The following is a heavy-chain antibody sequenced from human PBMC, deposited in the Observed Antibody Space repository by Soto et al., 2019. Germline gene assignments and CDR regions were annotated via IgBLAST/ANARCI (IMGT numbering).Heavy chain of an antibody. CDR3: AKDVRPDGYWDLDY. Sequence: PGGSLRLSCAASGFTFGTYSMNWVRQAPGKGLEWVSGIYGNGGGTFYADSVKGRFTISRDNSRNTLYLQMNSLRAEDTAAYYCAKDVRPDGYWDLDYWGQGTPVTVSS. V-gene: IGHV3-23*01. CDR1: GFTFGTYS. D-gene: IGHD5-12*01. CDR2: IYGNGGGT. J-gene: IGHJ4*02.